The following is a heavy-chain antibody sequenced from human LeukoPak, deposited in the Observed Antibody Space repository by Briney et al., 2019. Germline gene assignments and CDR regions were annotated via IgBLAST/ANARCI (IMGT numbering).Heavy chain of an antibody. J-gene: IGHJ4*02. Sequence: SETLSLTCTVSGGSISSYYWSWIRQPPGKGLEWLGYIHDSGTTYDNPSLKSRLTISLDTSKNQFSLKLNSVTAADTAVYYCARDSRMPNGSNHYFDYWGQGALVTVSS. V-gene: IGHV4-59*01. CDR1: GGSISSYY. D-gene: IGHD5-24*01. CDR3: ARDSRMPNGSNHYFDY. CDR2: IHDSGTT.